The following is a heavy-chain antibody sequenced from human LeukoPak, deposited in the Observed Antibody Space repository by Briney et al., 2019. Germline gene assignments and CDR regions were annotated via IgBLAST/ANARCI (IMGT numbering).Heavy chain of an antibody. D-gene: IGHD7-27*01. CDR1: GFTFSSNT. Sequence: GGSLRLSCAASGFTFSSNTMNWVRQAPGQGLEWLSYISSSSSDITYADSVKGRFTISRDNAKNSLFLQMSSLRAEDTAVYYCVRDLNWGFDYWGQGTLVTVSS. V-gene: IGHV3-21*05. CDR2: ISSSSSDI. J-gene: IGHJ4*02. CDR3: VRDLNWGFDY.